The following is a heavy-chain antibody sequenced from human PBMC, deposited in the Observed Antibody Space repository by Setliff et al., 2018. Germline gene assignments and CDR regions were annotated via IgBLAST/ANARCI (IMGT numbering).Heavy chain of an antibody. CDR2: ISGSGGST. D-gene: IGHD6-19*01. Sequence: GGSLRLSCAASGFTFRSYAMSWVRQAPGKGLEWVSAISGSGGSTYYADSVKGRFTISRDNSKNTLYLQMNSLRAEDTAVYYCAKDRNGYSSGWTLFDYWGQGTLVTVSS. CDR3: AKDRNGYSSGWTLFDY. J-gene: IGHJ4*02. V-gene: IGHV3-23*01. CDR1: GFTFRSYA.